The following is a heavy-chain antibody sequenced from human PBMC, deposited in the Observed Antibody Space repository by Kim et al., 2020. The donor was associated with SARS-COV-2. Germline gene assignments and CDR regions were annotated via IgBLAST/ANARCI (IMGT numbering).Heavy chain of an antibody. CDR2: IKEDGSEK. CDR3: ARIGVYYDSDGYYSHHFDS. D-gene: IGHD3-22*01. V-gene: IGHV3-7*03. Sequence: GGSLRLSCVASGFTFSNYWMSWVRQAPGKGLEWVANIKEDGSEKDYVDSVKGRFTISRDNARISLYLQGNSLRAEDTAVYYCARIGVYYDSDGYYSHHFDSWGQGTLVAVSS. CDR1: GFTFSNYW. J-gene: IGHJ4*02.